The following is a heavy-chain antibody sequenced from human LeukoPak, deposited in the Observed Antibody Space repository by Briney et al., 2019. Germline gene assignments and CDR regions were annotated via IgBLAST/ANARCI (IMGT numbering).Heavy chain of an antibody. J-gene: IGHJ6*03. Sequence: PGGSLRLSCAASGFTFSRYWMSWVRQAPGKGLEWVANIKQDGSEKNYVDSVKGRFTISRDNSKNTLYLQMNSLRAEDTAVYYCAKEGPAAGTNYYYYYYMDVWGKGTTVTISS. CDR1: GFTFSRYW. D-gene: IGHD6-13*01. CDR2: IKQDGSEK. CDR3: AKEGPAAGTNYYYYYYMDV. V-gene: IGHV3-7*01.